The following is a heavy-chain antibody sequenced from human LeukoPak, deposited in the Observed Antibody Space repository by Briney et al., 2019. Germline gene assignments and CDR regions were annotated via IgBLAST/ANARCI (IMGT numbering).Heavy chain of an antibody. CDR3: ARGGPYCGGDCPIMDV. Sequence: GRSLRLSCAASGFIFSTYAMHWVRQAPGKGLEWVAVISYDGSNKYYTDSVKGRFTISRDNSKNTLYLQMNSLRGEDTAVYYCARGGPYCGGDCPIMDVWGKGTTVTVSS. J-gene: IGHJ6*03. CDR1: GFIFSTYA. D-gene: IGHD2-21*01. V-gene: IGHV3-30-3*01. CDR2: ISYDGSNK.